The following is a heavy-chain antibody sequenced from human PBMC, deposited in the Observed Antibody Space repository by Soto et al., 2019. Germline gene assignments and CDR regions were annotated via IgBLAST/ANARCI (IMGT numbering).Heavy chain of an antibody. CDR2: IYHSGYT. V-gene: IGHV4-30-2*01. D-gene: IGHD1-7*01. CDR1: GGSISSGGYS. CDR3: ARDSLTGNYFDP. J-gene: IGHJ5*02. Sequence: QVQLQESGPGLVRPSQTLSLTCAVSGGSISSGGYSWNWIRQPPGKGLEWIGYIYHSGYTLYNPSLPSRVTISVDKSKNQFSLRLSSVSAADTAVYYCARDSLTGNYFDPWGQGTLVTVSS.